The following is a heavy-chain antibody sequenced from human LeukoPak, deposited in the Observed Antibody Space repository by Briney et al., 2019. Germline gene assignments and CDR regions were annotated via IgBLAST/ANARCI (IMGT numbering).Heavy chain of an antibody. CDR2: FDPEDGET. J-gene: IGHJ4*02. D-gene: IGHD3-10*01. V-gene: IGHV1-24*01. CDR3: ATVEKGLVRGVIRGPIDY. Sequence: ASVKASCKVSGYTLTELSMHWVRQAPGKGLEWMEGFDPEDGETIYAQKFQGRVTMTEDTSTDTAYMELSSLRSEDTAVYYCATVEKGLVRGVIRGPIDYWGQGTLVTVSS. CDR1: GYTLTELS.